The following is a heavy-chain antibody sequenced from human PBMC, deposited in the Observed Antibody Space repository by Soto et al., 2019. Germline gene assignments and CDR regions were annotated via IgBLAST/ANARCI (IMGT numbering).Heavy chain of an antibody. D-gene: IGHD3-3*01. J-gene: IGHJ4*02. CDR3: TRDPGVTNYYFDY. Sequence: GGSLRLSCVASGFTLSSYWMYWVRLAPGKGLVCVSRINGDGSRTSYADSVKGRFTISRDNAKNTLYLQMNSLRAEDTAVYYCTRDPGVTNYYFDYWGQGTLVTVSS. CDR2: INGDGSRT. V-gene: IGHV3-74*01. CDR1: GFTLSSYW.